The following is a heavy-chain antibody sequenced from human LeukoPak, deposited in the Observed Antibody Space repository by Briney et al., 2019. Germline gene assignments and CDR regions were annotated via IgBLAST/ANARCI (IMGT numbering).Heavy chain of an antibody. J-gene: IGHJ5*02. CDR1: GYSINNYW. V-gene: IGHV5-51*01. D-gene: IGHD2-15*01. CDR3: ARQEYCSGGSCYTWFDP. CDR2: IYPADSDI. Sequence: GESLKISCKGSGYSINNYWIGWVRQMPGRGLEWMGIIYPADSDIRYSPSFQGQVTISADKSISTAYLQWSSLKASDTAMYYCARQEYCSGGSCYTWFDPWGQGTLVIVSS.